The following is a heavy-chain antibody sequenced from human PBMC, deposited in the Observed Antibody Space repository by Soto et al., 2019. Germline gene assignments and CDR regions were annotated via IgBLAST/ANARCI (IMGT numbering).Heavy chain of an antibody. D-gene: IGHD6-13*01. V-gene: IGHV4-39*07. CDR2: INHSGST. CDR3: ARLYPPLRGSSWLDY. CDR1: GDSVSRSKSY. Sequence: SETLSLTCTFSGDSVSRSKSYWGWIRQSPGKGLEWIGEINHSGSTNYNPSLKSRVTISVDTSKNQFSLKLSSVTAADTAVYYCARLYPPLRGSSWLDYWGQGTLVTVSS. J-gene: IGHJ4*02.